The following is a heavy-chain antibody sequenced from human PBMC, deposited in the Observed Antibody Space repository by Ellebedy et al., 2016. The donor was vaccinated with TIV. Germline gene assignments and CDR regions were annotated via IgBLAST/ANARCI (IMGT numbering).Heavy chain of an antibody. J-gene: IGHJ4*02. Sequence: AASVKVSCKASGYTFTSYFMHWVRQAPGQGLEWMGIINPSVGSTTYAQKLQGRVTMTRDTSTSTVYMALSSLRSEDTAVYYCARARSSGWLHTPDYWGQGTLVTVSS. V-gene: IGHV1-46*04. D-gene: IGHD6-19*01. CDR2: INPSVGST. CDR1: GYTFTSYF. CDR3: ARARSSGWLHTPDY.